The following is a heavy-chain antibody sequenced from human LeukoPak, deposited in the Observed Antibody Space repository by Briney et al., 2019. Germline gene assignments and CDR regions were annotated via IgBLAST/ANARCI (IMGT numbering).Heavy chain of an antibody. CDR3: ASYDYVWGSYRPDAFDI. J-gene: IGHJ3*02. V-gene: IGHV1-69*05. D-gene: IGHD3-16*02. CDR1: GGTFSSYA. CDR2: IIPIFGTA. Sequence: SVKVSCKASGGTFSSYAISWVRQAPGQGLEWMGGIIPIFGTANYAQKFQGRVTMTRDTSISTAYMELSRLRSDDTAVYYCASYDYVWGSYRPDAFDIWGQGTMVTVSS.